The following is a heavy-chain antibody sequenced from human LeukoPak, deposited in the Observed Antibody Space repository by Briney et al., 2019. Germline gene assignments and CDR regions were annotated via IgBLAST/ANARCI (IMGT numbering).Heavy chain of an antibody. Sequence: PSETLSLTCAVYGGSFSGYYWSWIRQPPGKGLEWIGAINHSGSTNYNPSLKSRVTISVDTSKNQFSLKLSSVTAADTAVYYCARYGIVVVPAAIKRNWFDPWGQGTLVTVSS. CDR1: GGSFSGYY. J-gene: IGHJ5*02. V-gene: IGHV4-34*01. D-gene: IGHD2-2*01. CDR2: INHSGST. CDR3: ARYGIVVVPAAIKRNWFDP.